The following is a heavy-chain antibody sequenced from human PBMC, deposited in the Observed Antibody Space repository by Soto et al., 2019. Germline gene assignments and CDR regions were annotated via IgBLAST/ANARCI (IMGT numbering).Heavy chain of an antibody. Sequence: SFKAYCRASGYTLTAYSISWVRQATGQGLEWMGYISPYNGNTNYAQKVQGRVTMTTDASTSTAYMELRSLRSDDTAVYFCARDPGRYCTGGRCYWSSDVWCQGTTLTVS. CDR1: GYTLTAYS. CDR3: ARDPGRYCTGGRCYWSSDV. J-gene: IGHJ6*02. V-gene: IGHV1-18*04. D-gene: IGHD2-15*01. CDR2: ISPYNGNT.